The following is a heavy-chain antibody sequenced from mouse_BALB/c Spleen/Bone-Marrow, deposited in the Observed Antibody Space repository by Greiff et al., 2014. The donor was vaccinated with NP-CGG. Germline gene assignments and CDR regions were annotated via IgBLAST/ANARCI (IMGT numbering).Heavy chain of an antibody. V-gene: IGHV1-54*01. CDR1: GYAFTIYL. J-gene: IGHJ2*01. D-gene: IGHD4-1*01. CDR3: ARLGRDYFDY. Sequence: QVQLQQSGAELVRPGTSVMVSCKASGYAFTIYLIEWIKQRPGQGLEWIGVINPGSGGSNYNEKFKGKATLTADKSSSTAYMQLSNLTSDDSAVYFCARLGRDYFDYWGQGTTLTVSS. CDR2: INPGSGGS.